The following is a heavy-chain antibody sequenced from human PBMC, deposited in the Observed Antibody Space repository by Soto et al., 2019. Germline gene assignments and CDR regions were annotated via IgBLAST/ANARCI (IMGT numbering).Heavy chain of an antibody. CDR3: GTWRGSSWFDY. CDR2: IFSSDSSA. CDR1: GFTFSSYS. Sequence: PGESLKISCKACGFTFSSYSLGWVRHMPGKGLQWMGNIFSSDSSAKYSPSFVGQVTISDDRSINTAYLQWSSLKASDTAIYYCGTWRGSSWFDYWGPGTLVTVSS. J-gene: IGHJ4*02. D-gene: IGHD2-2*01. V-gene: IGHV5-51*01.